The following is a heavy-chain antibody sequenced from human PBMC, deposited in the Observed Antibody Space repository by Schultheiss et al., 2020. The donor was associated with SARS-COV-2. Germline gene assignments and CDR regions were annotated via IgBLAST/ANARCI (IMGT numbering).Heavy chain of an antibody. D-gene: IGHD3-10*01. CDR2: IWYDGSNK. Sequence: GGSLRLSCAASGFTFSSYGMHWVRQAPGKGLEWVAVIWYDGSNKYYADSVKGRFTISRDNSKNTLYLQMNSLRAEDTAVYYCARADPGAAFDIWGQGTMVTVSS. J-gene: IGHJ3*02. CDR3: ARADPGAAFDI. V-gene: IGHV3-33*08. CDR1: GFTFSSYG.